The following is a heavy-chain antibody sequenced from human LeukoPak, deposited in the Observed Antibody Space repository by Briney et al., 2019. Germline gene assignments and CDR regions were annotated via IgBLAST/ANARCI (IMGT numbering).Heavy chain of an antibody. D-gene: IGHD6-13*01. J-gene: IGHJ6*03. Sequence: GGSLRLSCAASGFTFSSYWMSWFRQAPGKGLEWVANIKQDGSEKYYVDSVKGRFTISRDNAKNSLYLQMNSLRAEDTAVYYCARGPAAGTIYYYYYMDVWGKGTTVTVSS. V-gene: IGHV3-7*01. CDR3: ARGPAAGTIYYYYYMDV. CDR2: IKQDGSEK. CDR1: GFTFSSYW.